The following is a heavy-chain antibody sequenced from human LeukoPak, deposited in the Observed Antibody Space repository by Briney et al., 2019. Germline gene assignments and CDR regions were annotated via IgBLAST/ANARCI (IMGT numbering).Heavy chain of an antibody. J-gene: IGHJ4*02. V-gene: IGHV3-23*01. CDR2: ISGSGSST. D-gene: IGHD5-24*01. CDR1: GFTFSSYA. Sequence: GGSLRLSCAASGFTFSSYAMSWVRQAPGKGLGWVSAISGSGSSTYYADSVKGRFTISRDNSKNTLYLQMNSLRAEDTALYYCAKRDGYNSNPLKDWGQGTLVAVSS. CDR3: AKRDGYNSNPLKD.